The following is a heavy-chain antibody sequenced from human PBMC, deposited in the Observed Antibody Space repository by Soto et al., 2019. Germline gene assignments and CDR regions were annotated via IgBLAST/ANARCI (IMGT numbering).Heavy chain of an antibody. Sequence: SVKVSCKASGGTFSSYAISWVRQAPGQGLEWMGGIIPIFGTANYAQKFQGRVTITADESTSTAYMELSSLRAEDTALYYCAKARGPSIAAAGNFDYWGQGTLLTVSS. CDR3: AKARGPSIAAAGNFDY. D-gene: IGHD6-13*01. V-gene: IGHV1-69*13. J-gene: IGHJ4*02. CDR1: GGTFSSYA. CDR2: IIPIFGTA.